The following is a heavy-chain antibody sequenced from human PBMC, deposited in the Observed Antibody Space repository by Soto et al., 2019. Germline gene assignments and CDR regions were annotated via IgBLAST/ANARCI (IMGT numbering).Heavy chain of an antibody. CDR2: IWYDGSNK. D-gene: IGHD2-15*01. CDR3: ARGGGYCSGGSCYPDAFDI. J-gene: IGHJ3*02. Sequence: QVQLVESGGGVVQPGRSLRLSCAASGFTFSSYGMHWVRQAPGKGLEWVAVIWYDGSNKYYADSVKGRFTISRDNSKNTLYLQMNSLRAEDTAVYYCARGGGYCSGGSCYPDAFDIWGQGTMVTVSS. CDR1: GFTFSSYG. V-gene: IGHV3-33*01.